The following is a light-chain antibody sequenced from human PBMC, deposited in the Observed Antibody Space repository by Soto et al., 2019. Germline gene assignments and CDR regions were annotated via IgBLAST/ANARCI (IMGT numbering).Light chain of an antibody. CDR3: SSYTSSSTV. V-gene: IGLV2-14*01. CDR2: DVS. CDR1: SSDVGGYNY. Sequence: QSALTQPASVSGSPGQSITISCTGISSDVGGYNYVSWYQQNPGKAPKLMIYDVSKRPSGVSNRFSGSKSGNTASLTISGLQDEDEADYYCSSYTSSSTVFGGGTKLTVL. J-gene: IGLJ2*01.